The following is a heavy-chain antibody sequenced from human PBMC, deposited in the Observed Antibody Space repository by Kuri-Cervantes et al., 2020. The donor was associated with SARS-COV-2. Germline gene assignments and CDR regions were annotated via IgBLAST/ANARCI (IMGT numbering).Heavy chain of an antibody. CDR2: IYSGGST. CDR3: ATPGHWLNDAFDI. J-gene: IGHJ3*02. CDR1: GFTFSTYN. D-gene: IGHD6-19*01. Sequence: GGSLRLSCAASGFTFSTYNMNWVRQAPGKGLEWVSVIYSGGSTYYADSVKGRFTISRDNSKNTLYLQMNSLRAEDTAVYYCATPGHWLNDAFDIWGQGTKVTV. V-gene: IGHV3-53*01.